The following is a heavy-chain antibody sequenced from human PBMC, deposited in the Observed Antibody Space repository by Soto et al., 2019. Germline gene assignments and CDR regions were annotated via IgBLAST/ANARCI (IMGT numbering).Heavy chain of an antibody. J-gene: IGHJ4*02. CDR2: ISYDGSNK. CDR1: GFTFSSYG. D-gene: IGHD6-19*01. Sequence: QVQLVESGGGVVQPGRSLRLSCAASGFTFSSYGMHWVRQAPGKGLEWVAVISYDGSNKYYADSVKGRFTISRDNSKNTLYLQMNSLRAEDTAVSYCAKTWYSSGWTFDYWGQGTLVTVSS. V-gene: IGHV3-30*18. CDR3: AKTWYSSGWTFDY.